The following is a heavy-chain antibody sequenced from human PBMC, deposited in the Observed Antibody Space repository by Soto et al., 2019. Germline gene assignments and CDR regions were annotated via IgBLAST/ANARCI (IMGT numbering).Heavy chain of an antibody. V-gene: IGHV1-2*02. CDR3: ARPGEQLWSNYGMGV. Sequence: WASVKVSCKASGYTFTGYYMHWVRQAPGQGLEWMGWINPNSGGTNYAQKFQGRVTMTRDTSISTAYMELSRLRSDDTAVCYCARPGEQLWSNYGMGVWGQRTTVTVSS. CDR1: GYTFTGYY. D-gene: IGHD5-18*01. J-gene: IGHJ6*02. CDR2: INPNSGGT.